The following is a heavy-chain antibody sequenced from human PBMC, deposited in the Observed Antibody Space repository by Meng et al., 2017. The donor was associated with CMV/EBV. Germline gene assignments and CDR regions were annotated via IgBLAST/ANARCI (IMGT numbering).Heavy chain of an antibody. D-gene: IGHD2-2*01. CDR1: GFTFSSYW. J-gene: IGHJ6*02. CDR3: ARDVTGAGIVVVPAASVQGGMDV. Sequence: GASLKISCAASGFTFSSYWLHWVRQAPGKGLVWVSRINSDGSSTSYADSVKGRFTISRDNAKNTLYLQMNSLRAEDTAVYYCARDVTGAGIVVVPAASVQGGMDVWGQGTTVTVSS. CDR2: INSDGSST. V-gene: IGHV3-74*01.